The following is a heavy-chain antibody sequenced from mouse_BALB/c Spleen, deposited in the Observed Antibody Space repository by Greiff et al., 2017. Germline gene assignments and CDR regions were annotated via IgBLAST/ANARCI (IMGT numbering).Heavy chain of an antibody. D-gene: IGHD2-14*01. CDR2: ISSGGSYT. V-gene: IGHV5-6*03. CDR3: ARHKNYRYDDAMDY. CDR1: GFTFSSYG. Sequence: EVKLMESGGGLVQPGGSRKLSCAASGFTFSSYGMSWVRQTPDKRLEWVATISSGGSYTYYPDSVKGRFTISRDNAKNTLYLQMSGLKSEDTAMYYCARHKNYRYDDAMDYWGQGTSVTVSS. J-gene: IGHJ4*01.